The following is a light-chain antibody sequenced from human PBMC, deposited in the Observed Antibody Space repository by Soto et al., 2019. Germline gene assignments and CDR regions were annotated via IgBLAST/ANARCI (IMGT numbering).Light chain of an antibody. J-gene: IGKJ4*01. CDR3: HQHSNWPLT. Sequence: IQMTQSPSSMSASVGDRVTITCRASQDIISNLGWFQQKPGKAPKRLIYAASSLQSGVPSRFSGSGSGTEFTLTISSLQPEDFAVYYCHQHSNWPLTFGGGTKVDIK. CDR2: AAS. CDR1: QDIISN. V-gene: IGKV1-17*01.